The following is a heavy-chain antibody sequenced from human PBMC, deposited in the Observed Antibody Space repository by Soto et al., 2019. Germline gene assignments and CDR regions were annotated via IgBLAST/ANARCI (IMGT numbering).Heavy chain of an antibody. CDR3: ARAATYYYDSSGYYLLTSYYFDY. Sequence: GGSLRLSCAASGFTVSSNYMSWVRQAPGKGLEWVSVIYSGGSTYYADSVKGRFTISRDNSKNTLYLQMNSLRAEDTAVYYCARAATYYYDSSGYYLLTSYYFDYWGQGTLVTVSS. CDR1: GFTVSSNY. D-gene: IGHD3-22*01. V-gene: IGHV3-53*01. CDR2: IYSGGST. J-gene: IGHJ4*02.